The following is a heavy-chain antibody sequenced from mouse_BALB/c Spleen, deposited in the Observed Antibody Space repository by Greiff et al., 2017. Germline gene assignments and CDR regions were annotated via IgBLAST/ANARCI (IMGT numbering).Heavy chain of an antibody. Sequence: EVKVVESGPDLVKPSQSLSLTCTVTGYSITSGYSWHWIRQFPGNKLEWMGYIHYSGSPNYNPAHKSRFFIPRDTSKNQFFLQMNSVTTEDTATYYCAYGYGYYDYWGRGTTLKVAA. J-gene: IGHJ2*01. D-gene: IGHD1-2*01. CDR1: GYSITSGYS. CDR3: AYGYGYYDY. CDR2: IHYSGSP. V-gene: IGHV3-1*02.